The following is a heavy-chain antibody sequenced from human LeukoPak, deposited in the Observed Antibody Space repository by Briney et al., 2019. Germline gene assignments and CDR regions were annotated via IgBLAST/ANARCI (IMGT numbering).Heavy chain of an antibody. CDR2: FSTYNGDT. V-gene: IGHV1-18*01. Sequence: GASVRVSCKASGYTFTNYGINWVRQAPGQRPEWMGWFSTYNGDTKYAQKLKGRVTLTADTLTSTAYMELRTLKSDDTATYYCAIGQGVITWGGADVYDVWGQGTTVIVSS. CDR1: GYTFTNYG. CDR3: AIGQGVITWGGADVYDV. J-gene: IGHJ3*01. D-gene: IGHD3-16*01.